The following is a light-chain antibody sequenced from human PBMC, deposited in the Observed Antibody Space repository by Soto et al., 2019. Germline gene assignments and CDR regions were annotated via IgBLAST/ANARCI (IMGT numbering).Light chain of an antibody. CDR2: GNS. J-gene: IGLJ3*02. CDR1: SSIIGAGYD. CDR3: QSYDSSLSGWV. Sequence: QSVLTQPPSVSGAPGQRVTISCTGSSSIIGAGYDVHWYQQLPGTAPKLLIYGNSNRPSGVPDRFSGSKSGTSASLAITGLRAEDEADYYCQSYDSSLSGWVFGGGPKVTVL. V-gene: IGLV1-40*01.